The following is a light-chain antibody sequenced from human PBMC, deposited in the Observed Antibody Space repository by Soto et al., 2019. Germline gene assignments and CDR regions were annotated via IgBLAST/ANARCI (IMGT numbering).Light chain of an antibody. V-gene: IGLV2-14*03. Sequence: QSALTQPASVSGSPGQSITISCTGTSSDVGHYNYVSWYQHHPGKAPKLTIYDVSNRPSGVSNRFSGSKSGNTASLTISGLQAEDEADYYCSSYTTSSHVVFGGGTKLTVL. J-gene: IGLJ2*01. CDR1: SSDVGHYNY. CDR2: DVS. CDR3: SSYTTSSHVV.